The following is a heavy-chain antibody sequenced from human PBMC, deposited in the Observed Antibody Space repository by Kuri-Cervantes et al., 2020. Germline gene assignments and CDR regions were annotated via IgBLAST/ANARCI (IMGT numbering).Heavy chain of an antibody. D-gene: IGHD1-7*01. CDR3: ARVFGFLDARATGTNDAFDI. J-gene: IGHJ3*02. CDR2: TYYRSKWYN. Sequence: SCAISGDSVSSNSAAWNWIRQSPSRGLEWLGRTYYRSKWYNDYAVSVKSRITINPDTSKNQFSLQLNSVTPEDTAVYYCARVFGFLDARATGTNDAFDIWGQGTMVTVSS. V-gene: IGHV6-1*01. CDR1: GDSVSSNSAA.